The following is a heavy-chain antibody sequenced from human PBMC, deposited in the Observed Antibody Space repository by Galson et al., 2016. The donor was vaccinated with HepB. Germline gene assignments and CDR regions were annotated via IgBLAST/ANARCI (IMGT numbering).Heavy chain of an antibody. CDR3: ASSNVVVVGRADAFDI. V-gene: IGHV4-31*03. J-gene: IGHJ3*02. Sequence: TLSLTCTVSGGSISSGGYYWSWIRHHPGKGLEWIGYIYYSGRTFYNPSLKSRLTISADTSQNQFALKLSSVTAADTAVYYCASSNVVVVGRADAFDIWGQGTLVTVFS. D-gene: IGHD2-21*01. CDR1: GGSISSGGYY. CDR2: IYYSGRT.